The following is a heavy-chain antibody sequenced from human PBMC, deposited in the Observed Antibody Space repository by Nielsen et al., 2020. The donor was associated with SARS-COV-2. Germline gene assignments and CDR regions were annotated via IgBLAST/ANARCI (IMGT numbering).Heavy chain of an antibody. Sequence: GESLKISCAASGFTFSNSDMNWVRQAPGKGLEWVAVIWFDGTNKYYVESVKGRFTIARDNSKNTLFLDMKSLRVEDTAVYYCARDRLGLKYFDWWGQGTLVTVSS. CDR3: ARDRLGLKYFDW. CDR2: IWFDGTNK. CDR1: GFTFSNSD. V-gene: IGHV3-33*08. J-gene: IGHJ4*02. D-gene: IGHD3-16*01.